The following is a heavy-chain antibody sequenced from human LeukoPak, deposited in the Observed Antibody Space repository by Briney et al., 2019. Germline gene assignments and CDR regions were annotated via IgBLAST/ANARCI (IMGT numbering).Heavy chain of an antibody. CDR3: ARDGPPVAFDI. Sequence: SETLSLTCTVSGGSISSYYWSWIRQPPGKGLDWIGYIYYSGSTNYNPSLKSRVAISVDTSKNQFSLKLSSVTAADTAVYYCARDGPPVAFDIWGQGTMVTVSS. J-gene: IGHJ3*02. CDR2: IYYSGST. V-gene: IGHV4-59*01. CDR1: GGSISSYY.